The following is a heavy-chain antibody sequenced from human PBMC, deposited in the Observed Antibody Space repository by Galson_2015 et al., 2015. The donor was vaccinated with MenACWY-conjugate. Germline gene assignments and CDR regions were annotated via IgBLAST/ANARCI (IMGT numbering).Heavy chain of an antibody. CDR2: IWYDGSNK. CDR3: ARGVTGNPRKDWFDP. J-gene: IGHJ5*02. Sequence: SLRLSCAASGFTFSSYGIHWVRQAPGKGLEWVAVIWYDGSNKYYADSVKGRFTISRDNSKNSLYLQMNSLRAEDTAVYYCARGVTGNPRKDWFDPWGQGTLVTVSS. V-gene: IGHV3-33*01. CDR1: GFTFSSYG. D-gene: IGHD1-20*01.